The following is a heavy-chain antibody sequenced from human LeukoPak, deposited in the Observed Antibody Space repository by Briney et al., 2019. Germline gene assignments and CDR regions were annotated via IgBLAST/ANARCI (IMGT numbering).Heavy chain of an antibody. V-gene: IGHV1-18*01. CDR1: GYTFTSYG. CDR2: ISAYNGNT. J-gene: IGHJ6*02. Sequence: ASVNVSCTASGYTFTSYGVSWVRQAPGQGLEWMGWISAYNGNTKYSQKFQGRVTITRDTSASTAYMELSSLRSEDTAVYYCARLRVGYCSSTSCYYYYYGMDVWGQGTTVTVSS. CDR3: ARLRVGYCSSTSCYYYYYGMDV. D-gene: IGHD2-2*01.